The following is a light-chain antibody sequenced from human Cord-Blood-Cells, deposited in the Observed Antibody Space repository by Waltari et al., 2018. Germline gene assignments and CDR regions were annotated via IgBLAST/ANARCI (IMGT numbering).Light chain of an antibody. J-gene: IGKJ4*01. CDR3: QQDYNLPLT. V-gene: IGKV3D-7*01. CDR2: GAS. Sequence: EIVMTQSPATLSLSPGERATLSRRASQSVSSSYLSWYQQKPGQAPRLLIYGASTRATGIPARFSGSGSGTDVTLTISSLQPEDFAVYYCQQDYNLPLTFGGGTKVEIK. CDR1: QSVSSSY.